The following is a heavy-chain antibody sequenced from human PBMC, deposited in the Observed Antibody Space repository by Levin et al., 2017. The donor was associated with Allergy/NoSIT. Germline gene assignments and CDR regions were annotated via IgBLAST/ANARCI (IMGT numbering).Heavy chain of an antibody. D-gene: IGHD3-10*02. V-gene: IGHV4-31*03. CDR3: ARVNYEPTTMFSESKYLGMDV. Sequence: NASETLSLTCNVFGGSISSSGYYWSWIRQLPGKGLEWIGYIYYSGRTYYNPSLTSRVTLSVDTSKKHFSLKLTSVTVADTGVYYCARVNYEPTTMFSESKYLGMDVWGHGTTVIVSS. CDR1: GGSISSSGYY. J-gene: IGHJ6*01. CDR2: IYYSGRT.